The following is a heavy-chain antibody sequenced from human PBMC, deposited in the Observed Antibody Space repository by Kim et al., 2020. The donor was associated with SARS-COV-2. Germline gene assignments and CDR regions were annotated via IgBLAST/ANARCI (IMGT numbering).Heavy chain of an antibody. CDR1: GYTFTSYG. Sequence: ASVKVSCKASGYTFTSYGISWVRQAPGQGLEWMGWISAYNGNTNYAQKLQGRVTMTTDTSTSTAYMELRSLRSDDTAVYYCARAVRTGLHIVVVTASDVWGQGTTVTVSS. V-gene: IGHV1-18*01. CDR2: ISAYNGNT. J-gene: IGHJ6*02. D-gene: IGHD2-21*02. CDR3: ARAVRTGLHIVVVTASDV.